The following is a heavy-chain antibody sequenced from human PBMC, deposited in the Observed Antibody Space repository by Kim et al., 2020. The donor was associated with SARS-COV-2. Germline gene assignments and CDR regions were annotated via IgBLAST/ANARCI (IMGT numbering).Heavy chain of an antibody. D-gene: IGHD4-17*01. Sequence: GGSLRLSCAASGFTFSSYAMSWVRQAPGKGLEWVSAISGSGGSTYYADSVKGRFTISRDNSKNTLYLQMNSLRAEDTAVYYCAKDPTEESKNDYGDYGPFDYWGQGTLVTVSS. V-gene: IGHV3-23*01. CDR1: GFTFSSYA. CDR2: ISGSGGST. CDR3: AKDPTEESKNDYGDYGPFDY. J-gene: IGHJ4*02.